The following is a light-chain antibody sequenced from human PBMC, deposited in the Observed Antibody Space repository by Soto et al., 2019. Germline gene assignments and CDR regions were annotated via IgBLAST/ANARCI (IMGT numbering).Light chain of an antibody. CDR1: QSIETH. J-gene: IGKJ2*01. V-gene: IGKV3-15*01. CDR3: QQYFHWPPYT. CDR2: GAS. Sequence: EIVLTQSPATVSVSPGERATLSCRASQSIETHLAWYQQRPGQAPSLLIFGASNRATGIPARFSGSGSGTDFTLTISSLQSEDSAVYYCQQYFHWPPYTFGQGTKLVIK.